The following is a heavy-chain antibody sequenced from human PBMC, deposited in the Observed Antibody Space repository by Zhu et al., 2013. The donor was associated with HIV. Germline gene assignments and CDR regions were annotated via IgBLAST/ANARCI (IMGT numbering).Heavy chain of an antibody. Sequence: QVQLVQSGAEVKKPGASVKVSCKASGYTFTGYYLHWVRQAPGQGLEWMGWINPNSGGTNYAQKFRGRVTMTRDTSISTAYLELSRLIPDDTAVYHCARDRTRFDFWSGSPAGYWGQGTLVTVSS. CDR1: GYTFTGYY. D-gene: IGHD3-3*01. CDR2: INPNSGGT. V-gene: IGHV1-2*02. J-gene: IGHJ4*02. CDR3: ARDRTRFDFWSGSPAGY.